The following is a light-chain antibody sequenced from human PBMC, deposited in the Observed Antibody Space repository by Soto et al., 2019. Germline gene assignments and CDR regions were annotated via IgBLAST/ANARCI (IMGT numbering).Light chain of an antibody. CDR3: EHYNSYSEA. V-gene: IGKV1-5*03. Sequence: DIQMTQSPSTLSGSVGERVTITCRASQTISSWLAWYQQKPGKAHKLLIYKASTLKSGVQSRFSGSGSGTEFTLTIRSLQPDDFATYYCEHYNSYSEAFGQGTKVDIK. CDR1: QTISSW. CDR2: KAS. J-gene: IGKJ1*01.